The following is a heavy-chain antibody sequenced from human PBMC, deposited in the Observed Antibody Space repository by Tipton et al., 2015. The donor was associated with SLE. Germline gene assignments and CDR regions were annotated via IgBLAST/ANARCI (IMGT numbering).Heavy chain of an antibody. D-gene: IGHD6-13*01. CDR1: GGSISSYY. CDR2: IYTNENT. J-gene: IGHJ4*02. CDR3: ARRRGSSWYEDYFDY. Sequence: LRLSCTVSGGSISSYYWSWIRQPAGGGLEWIGRIYTNENTNYNPSLKSRVTMSVDTSKNQFSLKLSSVTAADTAVYYCARRRGSSWYEDYFDYWGQGTLVTVSS. V-gene: IGHV4-4*07.